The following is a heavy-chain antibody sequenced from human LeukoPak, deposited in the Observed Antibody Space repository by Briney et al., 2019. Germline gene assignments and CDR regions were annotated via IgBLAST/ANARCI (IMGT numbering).Heavy chain of an antibody. V-gene: IGHV1-2*06. D-gene: IGHD3-22*01. Sequence: GASVKVSCKASGYTFTGYYMHWVRQAPGQGLEWMGRINPNSGGTNYAQKFQGRVTMTRDTSTSTAYMELSRLRSDDTAVYYCASGLYYYDSSGMGRDYWGQGTLVTVSS. CDR3: ASGLYYYDSSGMGRDY. CDR2: INPNSGGT. CDR1: GYTFTGYY. J-gene: IGHJ4*02.